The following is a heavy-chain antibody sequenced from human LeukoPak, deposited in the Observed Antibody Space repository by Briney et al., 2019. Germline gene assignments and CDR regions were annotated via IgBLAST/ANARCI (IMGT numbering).Heavy chain of an antibody. CDR3: AKDGAYCSNTSCFPGM. J-gene: IGHJ4*02. CDR2: ISGSGGST. V-gene: IGHV3-23*01. CDR1: GFTFSSYA. Sequence: GGSLRLSCAASGFTFSSYAMSWVRQAPGKGLEWVSAISGSGGSTYYADSVKGRFTISRDNSKNTLYLQMNSLTAEDTAVYYCAKDGAYCSNTSCFPGMGAQGTLVTVSS. D-gene: IGHD2-2*01.